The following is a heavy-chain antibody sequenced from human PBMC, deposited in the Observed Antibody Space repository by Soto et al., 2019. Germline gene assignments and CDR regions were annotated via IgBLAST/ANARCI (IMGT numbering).Heavy chain of an antibody. CDR3: AKALSTTAGKRFYFDS. J-gene: IGHJ4*02. Sequence: EVKLLESGGGLVQPGGSLRLSCAASGFTFSSYAMTWVRQAPGRELEWVSSISVNDDSTYYADSVKGRFTISRDNYRSTVYLQMTGLRVEDAAVYYCAKALSTTAGKRFYFDSWGPGSLVTVSS. V-gene: IGHV3-23*01. D-gene: IGHD6-13*01. CDR2: ISVNDDST. CDR1: GFTFSSYA.